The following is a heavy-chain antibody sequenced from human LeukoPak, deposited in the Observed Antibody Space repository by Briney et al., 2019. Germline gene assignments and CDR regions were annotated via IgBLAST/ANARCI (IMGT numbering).Heavy chain of an antibody. CDR3: VTYTHWVAGDV. Sequence: GGSLRLSCAASGFTFSDSWMSWVRQAPGKGLEWVANMNQDGSAKGYVDSVKGRFTISRDNARNSLYLQMSSLRPEDAAVYYCVTYTHWVAGDVWGQGTTVTVSS. D-gene: IGHD3-16*01. J-gene: IGHJ6*02. CDR2: MNQDGSAK. CDR1: GFTFSDSW. V-gene: IGHV3-7*01.